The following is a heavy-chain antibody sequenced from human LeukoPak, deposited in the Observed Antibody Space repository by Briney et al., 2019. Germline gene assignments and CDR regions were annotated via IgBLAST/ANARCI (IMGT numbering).Heavy chain of an antibody. CDR1: GGSISSYY. J-gene: IGHJ3*02. CDR2: IYYSGST. D-gene: IGHD6-19*01. Sequence: SETLSLTCTVSGGSISSYYWSWIRQPPGKGLEWIGYIYYSGSTNYNPSLKSRVTISVDTSKNQFSLKLSSVTAADTAVYYCARGILDPLYSRGWYSAFDIWGQGTMVTVSS. V-gene: IGHV4-59*12. CDR3: ARGILDPLYSRGWYSAFDI.